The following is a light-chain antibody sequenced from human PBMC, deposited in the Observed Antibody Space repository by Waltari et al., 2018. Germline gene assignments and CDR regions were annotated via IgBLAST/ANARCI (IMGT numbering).Light chain of an antibody. CDR1: QGISDS. CDR3: QHYHTTPFT. CDR2: AGS. J-gene: IGKJ3*01. V-gene: IGKV1-NL1*01. Sequence: DIQMTQSPSSLSASVGDRVTITCRASQGISDSLAWYQHNAEKAPKSLLYAGSRLERRVPSRLSGSGSGTDFTLTISSLQPEDFATYYCQHYHTTPFTFGPGTKVDVK.